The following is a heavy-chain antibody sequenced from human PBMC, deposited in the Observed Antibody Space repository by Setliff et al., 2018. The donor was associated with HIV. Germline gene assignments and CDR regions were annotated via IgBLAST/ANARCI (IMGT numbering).Heavy chain of an antibody. Sequence: ASETLSLTCTVSGSSVSSAYYWGWIRQPPGKGLEWIGNIYYDGSTYYNPSLKSRVIISLDTSKNQLSLRVEDTAVYYCASFFGDYGYWGHGTQVTVSS. D-gene: IGHD3-10*01. CDR1: GSSVSSAYY. V-gene: IGHV4-38-2*02. CDR3: DYGY. CDR2: IYYDGST. J-gene: IGHJ4*01.